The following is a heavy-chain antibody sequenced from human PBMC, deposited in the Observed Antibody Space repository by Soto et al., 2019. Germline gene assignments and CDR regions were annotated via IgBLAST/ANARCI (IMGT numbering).Heavy chain of an antibody. CDR2: FDPEDVKT. J-gene: IGHJ6*02. CDR3: ARPNRSLWFGELTGLKYYYYGMDV. Sequence: ASVKVSCKVSGYTLTELSMHWVRQAPGKGLEWMGGFDPEDVKTIYAQKFRGRVTMTEDTSTDTAYLELSSLRFEDTAVYYCARPNRSLWFGELTGLKYYYYGMDVWGQGTTVTVSS. V-gene: IGHV1-24*01. D-gene: IGHD3-10*01. CDR1: GYTLTELS.